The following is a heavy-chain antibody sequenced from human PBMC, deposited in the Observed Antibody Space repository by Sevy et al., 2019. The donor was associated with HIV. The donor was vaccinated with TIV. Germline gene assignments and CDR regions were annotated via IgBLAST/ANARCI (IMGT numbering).Heavy chain of an antibody. CDR3: ATPRFDF. CDR1: GFDFSSHG. V-gene: IGHV3-74*01. CDR2: MNTDGSST. Sequence: GGSLRLSCEASGFDFSSHGMQWIRQAPGKGLVWVSRMNTDGSSTNYADSVKGRFTISRDNAKNTLYLEMNNLRDEDTALYYCATPRFDFWGPRTLVTVSS. J-gene: IGHJ4*02.